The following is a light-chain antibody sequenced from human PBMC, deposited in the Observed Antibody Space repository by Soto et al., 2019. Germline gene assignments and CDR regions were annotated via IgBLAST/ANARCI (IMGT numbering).Light chain of an antibody. CDR1: TSDIGSAKY. CDR2: EVN. J-gene: IGLJ1*01. Sequence: QSVLAQPASVSGSPGQSITISCTGSTSDIGSAKYVSWYQQHPGKAPKVMIYEVNNRPSGVSNRFSGSKSGNTASLTISGLQAGDEADYYCSSHSSSSTDYVFGTGTKVTVL. CDR3: SSHSSSSTDYV. V-gene: IGLV2-14*01.